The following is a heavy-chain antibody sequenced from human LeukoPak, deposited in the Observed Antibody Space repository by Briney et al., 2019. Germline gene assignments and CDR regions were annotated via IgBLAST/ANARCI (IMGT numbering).Heavy chain of an antibody. V-gene: IGHV3-30-3*01. Sequence: GGSLRLSCAASGFTFSSYAMHWVRQAPGKGLEWVAVISYDGINKYYADSAKGRFTISRDNSKNTLYLQMNSLRAEDTAVYYCARDSYGHYYDSSGYPDYWGQGTLVTVSS. J-gene: IGHJ4*02. D-gene: IGHD3-22*01. CDR1: GFTFSSYA. CDR3: ARDSYGHYYDSSGYPDY. CDR2: ISYDGINK.